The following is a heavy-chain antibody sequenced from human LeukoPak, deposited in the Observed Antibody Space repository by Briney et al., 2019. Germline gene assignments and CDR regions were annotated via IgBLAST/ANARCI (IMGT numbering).Heavy chain of an antibody. CDR3: ARDGLHVDSHAAFDI. J-gene: IGHJ3*02. V-gene: IGHV3-21*01. CDR1: GFTFSSYS. CDR2: IRGDSSET. Sequence: PGGSLRLSCAGSGFTFSSYSMIWVRQAPGKGLEWVSSIRGDSSETRHAGSVMGRFTISRDNAKKSLYLQMNTLRAEDTAVYYCARDGLHVDSHAAFDIWGQGTMVTVSS. D-gene: IGHD5-12*01.